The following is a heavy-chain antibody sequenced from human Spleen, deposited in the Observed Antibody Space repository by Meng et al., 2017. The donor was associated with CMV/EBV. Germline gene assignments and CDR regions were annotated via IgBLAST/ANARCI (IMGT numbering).Heavy chain of an antibody. CDR2: IYYTGST. CDR1: GFTFSSYA. V-gene: IGHV4-59*01. Sequence: ESLKISCAVSGFTFSSYAMSWVRQAPGKGLEWIGHIYYTGSTNYNPSLKSRVIISVDTSKNQFSLNLSSVTAADTAVYYCARDKEGYGSGRAYYYGLDVWGQGTTVTVSS. J-gene: IGHJ6*02. D-gene: IGHD3-10*01. CDR3: ARDKEGYGSGRAYYYGLDV.